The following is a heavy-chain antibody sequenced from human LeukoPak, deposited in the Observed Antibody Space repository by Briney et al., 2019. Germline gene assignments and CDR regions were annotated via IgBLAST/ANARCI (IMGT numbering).Heavy chain of an antibody. V-gene: IGHV3-23*01. CDR1: GFNFSTYG. D-gene: IGHD6-19*01. CDR2: ITGSGGGT. Sequence: GGSLRLSRAASGFNFSTYGMHWVRQAPGKGLEWVSAITGSGGGTFYADSVKGRFTISRDNSKNTLYLQMNSLRAGDTALYYCASGYSSAWWGDGAYWGQGTLVTVSS. CDR3: ASGYSSAWWGDGAY. J-gene: IGHJ4*02.